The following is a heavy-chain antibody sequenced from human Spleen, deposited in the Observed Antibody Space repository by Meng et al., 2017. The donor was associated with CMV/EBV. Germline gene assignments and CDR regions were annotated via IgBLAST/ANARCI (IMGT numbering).Heavy chain of an antibody. CDR1: GGAIRGHY. Sequence: SETLSLTCSVSGGAIRGHYWSWIRQPPGKGLEWIGYIYYSGNTDYNPSLKSRVTISVDTSNKQFSLRLSSVTAADTAVYYCARGINWFDPWGQGTLVTVSS. CDR3: ARGINWFDP. J-gene: IGHJ5*02. CDR2: IYYSGNT. V-gene: IGHV4-59*08.